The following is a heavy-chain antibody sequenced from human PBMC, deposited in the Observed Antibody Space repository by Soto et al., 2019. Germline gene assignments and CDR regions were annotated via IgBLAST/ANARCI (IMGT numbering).Heavy chain of an antibody. CDR3: ARDAPSQYSSGWYASYY. CDR2: ISSSGSTI. Sequence: EVQLVESGGGLVQPGGSLRLSCAASGFTFSSYEMNWVRQAPGKGLEWVSYISSSGSTIYYADSVKGRFTISRDNAENTLYLQLNSLRAEDTAVYYCARDAPSQYSSGWYASYYWGQGTLVTASS. V-gene: IGHV3-48*03. CDR1: GFTFSSYE. J-gene: IGHJ4*02. D-gene: IGHD6-19*01.